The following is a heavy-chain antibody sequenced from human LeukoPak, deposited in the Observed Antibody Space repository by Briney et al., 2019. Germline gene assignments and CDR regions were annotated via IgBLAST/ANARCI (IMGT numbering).Heavy chain of an antibody. D-gene: IGHD1-26*01. Sequence: GGSLRLSCAASGFTFSSYAMSWVRQAPGKGLEWVSAISGSGGSTYYTDSVKGRFTISRDNSKNTLYLQMNSLRAEDTAVYYCAIYSGSYYGFDYWGQGTLVTVSS. CDR1: GFTFSSYA. CDR3: AIYSGSYYGFDY. V-gene: IGHV3-23*01. CDR2: ISGSGGST. J-gene: IGHJ4*02.